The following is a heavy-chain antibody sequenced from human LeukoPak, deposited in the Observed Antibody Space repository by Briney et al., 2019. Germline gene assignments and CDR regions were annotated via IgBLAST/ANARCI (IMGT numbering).Heavy chain of an antibody. CDR3: ARDRGWFDP. CDR2: INPSGGST. Sequence: GASVKVSCKASGYTFTTYYMHWVRQAPGQGLEWMGVINPSGGSTSYAQKFQGRVTMTSDTSTSTVYMELSSLTSEDTAVYYCARDRGWFDPWGQGTLVTVSS. J-gene: IGHJ5*02. V-gene: IGHV1-46*01. CDR1: GYTFTTYY. D-gene: IGHD2-15*01.